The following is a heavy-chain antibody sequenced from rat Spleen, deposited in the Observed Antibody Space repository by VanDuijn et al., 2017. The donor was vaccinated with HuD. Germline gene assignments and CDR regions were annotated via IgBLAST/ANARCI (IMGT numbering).Heavy chain of an antibody. D-gene: IGHD1-4*01. CDR3: VREASYPGITFDY. CDR1: GFSLTNFH. CDR2: IWTGGNT. V-gene: IGHV2-43*01. J-gene: IGHJ2*01. Sequence: QVQLKESGPGLVQPSQTLSLTCTASGFSLTNFHVSWVRQPPGKGLEWMGIIWTGGNTAYNSLLKSRLSISRDTSKSQVFLKMNSLQTEDTATYYCVREASYPGITFDYWGQGVMVTVSS.